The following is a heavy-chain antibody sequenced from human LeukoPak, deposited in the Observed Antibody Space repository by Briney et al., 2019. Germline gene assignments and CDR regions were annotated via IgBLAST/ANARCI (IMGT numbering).Heavy chain of an antibody. J-gene: IGHJ6*02. D-gene: IGHD6-19*01. V-gene: IGHV1-2*02. CDR1: GYTFTGYY. CDR2: INPNSGGT. CDR3: ARAPRKPGIAVAGTERRGMDV. Sequence: ASVKVSCKASGYTFTGYYMHWVRQAPGQGLEWMGWINPNSGGTNYAQKFQGRVTMTRDTSISTAYMELSRLRSDDTAVYYCARAPRKPGIAVAGTERRGMDVWGQGITVTVSS.